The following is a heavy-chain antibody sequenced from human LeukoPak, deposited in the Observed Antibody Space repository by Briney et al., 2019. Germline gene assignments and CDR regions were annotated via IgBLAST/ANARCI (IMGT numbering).Heavy chain of an antibody. CDR1: GFTFSSYE. V-gene: IGHV3-48*03. CDR2: ISSSGSTT. CDR3: AREGAIAAAGDYYGMDV. D-gene: IGHD6-13*01. Sequence: GGSLRLSYAASGFTFSSYEMNWVRQASGKGLEWVSYISSSGSTTYYADSVKGRFTISRDNAKNSLYLQMNSLRAEDTAVYYCAREGAIAAAGDYYGMDVWGQGTTVTVSS. J-gene: IGHJ6*02.